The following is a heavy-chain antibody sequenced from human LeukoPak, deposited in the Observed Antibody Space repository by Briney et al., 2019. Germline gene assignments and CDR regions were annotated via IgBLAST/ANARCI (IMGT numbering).Heavy chain of an antibody. CDR3: ARNYYDSSGSDY. J-gene: IGHJ4*02. Sequence: GASVKVSCKASGFTFTDYDLNWVRQATGQGLQWMGWMNPASGNTGYAQKFQGRVTMTRNTSISTAYMELSSLRSEDTAVYYCARNYYDSSGSDYWGQGTLVTVSS. V-gene: IGHV1-8*01. CDR1: GFTFTDYD. D-gene: IGHD3-22*01. CDR2: MNPASGNT.